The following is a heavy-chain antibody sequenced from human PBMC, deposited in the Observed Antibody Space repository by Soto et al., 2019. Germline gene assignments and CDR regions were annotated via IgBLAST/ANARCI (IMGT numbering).Heavy chain of an antibody. CDR1: GGSISSGDYY. D-gene: IGHD2-8*01. CDR2: IYYSGST. Sequence: SGNPSLTCTVSGGSISSGDYYWSWIRQPPGKGLEWIGYIYYSGSTYYNPSLKSRVTISVDTSKNQFSLKLSSVTAADTAVYYCAFYRFRAHHYVMAFCGQGTTVTVSS. CDR3: AFYRFRAHHYVMAF. J-gene: IGHJ6*02. V-gene: IGHV4-30-4*01.